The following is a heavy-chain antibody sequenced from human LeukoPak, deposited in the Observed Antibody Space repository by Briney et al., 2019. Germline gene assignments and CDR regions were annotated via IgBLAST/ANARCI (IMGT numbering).Heavy chain of an antibody. CDR3: ARSLHDYGDYVGY. D-gene: IGHD4-17*01. CDR1: GYTFTSYY. Sequence: ASVKVSCKASGYTFTSYYMHWVRQAPGQGLEWMGIINPSGGSTSYAQKFQGRVTMTRDTSTSTVYMELSRLRSDDTAVYYCARSLHDYGDYVGYWGQGTLVTVSS. V-gene: IGHV1-46*01. CDR2: INPSGGST. J-gene: IGHJ4*02.